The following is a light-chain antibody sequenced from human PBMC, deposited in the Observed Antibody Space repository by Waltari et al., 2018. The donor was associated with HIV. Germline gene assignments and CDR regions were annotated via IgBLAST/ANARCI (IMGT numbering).Light chain of an antibody. J-gene: IGLJ3*02. V-gene: IGLV3-21*02. CDR1: KIGDKS. CDR3: QVWDGGSDPPGV. CDR2: DDS. Sequence: YVLTQPPSVSVAPVQTARMTCGGTKIGDKSVHWYQQRPGQAPVVVVYDDSDRPSGISERISGSNSGNTATLIISRVEAGDEADYYCQVWDGGSDPPGVFGGGTRLTVL.